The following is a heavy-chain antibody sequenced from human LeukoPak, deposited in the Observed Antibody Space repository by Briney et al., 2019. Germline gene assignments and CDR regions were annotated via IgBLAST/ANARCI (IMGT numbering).Heavy chain of an antibody. J-gene: IGHJ4*02. D-gene: IGHD3-10*01. CDR1: GFTFNSAW. CDR3: TTVPRGAHYFDY. V-gene: IGHV3-15*01. CDR2: IKSKTDGGTT. Sequence: GGSLRLSCVVSGFTFNSAWMNWVRQAPGKGLEWVGRIKSKTDGGTTDYAAPVKGRFTISRDDSKNTLYLQMNSLKTEDTAVYYCTTVPRGAHYFDYWGQGTLVTVSS.